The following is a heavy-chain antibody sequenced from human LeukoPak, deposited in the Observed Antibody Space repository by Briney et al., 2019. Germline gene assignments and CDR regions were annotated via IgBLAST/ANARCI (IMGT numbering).Heavy chain of an antibody. CDR1: GGSISSSSYY. CDR2: IYYSGST. J-gene: IGHJ6*03. D-gene: IGHD2-15*01. Sequence: KPSETLSLTCTVSGGSISSSSYYWGWIRQPPGKGLEWIGSIYYSGSTYYNPSLKSRVTISVDTSKNQFSLKLSSVTAADTAVYYCAREGGSGIFSFMDVWGKGTTVTISS. V-gene: IGHV4-39*02. CDR3: AREGGSGIFSFMDV.